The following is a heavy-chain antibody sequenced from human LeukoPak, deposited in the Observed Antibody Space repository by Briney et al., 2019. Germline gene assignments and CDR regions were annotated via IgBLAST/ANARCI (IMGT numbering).Heavy chain of an antibody. D-gene: IGHD5-12*01. J-gene: IGHJ4*02. V-gene: IGHV1-18*01. CDR1: GYTFTSYG. Sequence: AASVKVSCKASGYTFTSYGISWVRPAPGQGLEWMGWISAYNGNTNYAQKLQGRVTMTTDTSTSTAYMELRSLRSDDTAVYYCARGEDIVATHHGLLAPAETQDDINNFDYWGQGILVTVSS. CDR2: ISAYNGNT. CDR3: ARGEDIVATHHGLLAPAETQDDINNFDY.